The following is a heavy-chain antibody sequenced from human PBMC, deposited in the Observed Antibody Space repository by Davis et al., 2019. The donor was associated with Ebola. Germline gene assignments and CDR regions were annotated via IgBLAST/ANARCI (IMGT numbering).Heavy chain of an antibody. D-gene: IGHD3-10*01. CDR2: IGGSDGST. CDR3: ARDGSGTEDYYYYGMDV. J-gene: IGHJ6*02. Sequence: PGGSLRLSCAASGFTFSSYAMSWVRQAPGKGLEWVSAIGGSDGSTYYADSVKGRFTISRDNSKNTLYLQMNSLRAEDTAVYYCARDGSGTEDYYYYGMDVWGQGTTVTVSS. CDR1: GFTFSSYA. V-gene: IGHV3-23*01.